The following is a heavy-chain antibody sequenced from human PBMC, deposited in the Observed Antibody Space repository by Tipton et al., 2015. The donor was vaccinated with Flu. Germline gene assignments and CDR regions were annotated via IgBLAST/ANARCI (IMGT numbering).Heavy chain of an antibody. J-gene: IGHJ3*02. D-gene: IGHD2-2*01. CDR3: ARGRYCSSGSCDAFDI. V-gene: IGHV4-30-2*01. CDR1: GYSISTGGYS. CDR2: IYHNGNT. Sequence: LRLSCAVLGYSISTGGYSWSWVRQPPGKGLEWIGYIYHNGNTYYNPSLKSRVTISVDRSKNHFSLKLNSVTAADTSIYFCARGRYCSSGSCDAFDIWGQGTMVTFSS.